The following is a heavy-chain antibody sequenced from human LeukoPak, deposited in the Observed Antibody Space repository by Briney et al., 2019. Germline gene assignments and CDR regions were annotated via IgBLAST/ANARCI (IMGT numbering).Heavy chain of an antibody. V-gene: IGHV4-4*07. CDR3: ARDGAMKRSNNNWFDP. D-gene: IGHD2-2*01. CDR2: IYTSGST. Sequence: PSETLSLTCTVSVGSISSYYWSWIRQPAGQGLEWIGCIYTSGSTNYNPSLKSRVTMSVDTSKNQFSLKLSSVTAADTAVYYYARDGAMKRSNNNWFDPWGQGTLVTVS. CDR1: VGSISSYY. J-gene: IGHJ5*02.